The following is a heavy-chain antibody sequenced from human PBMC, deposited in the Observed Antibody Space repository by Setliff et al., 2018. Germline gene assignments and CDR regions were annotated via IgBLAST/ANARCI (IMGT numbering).Heavy chain of an antibody. CDR1: GGSISSYY. D-gene: IGHD6-19*01. CDR2: IYIGGSA. Sequence: PSETLSLTCTVSGGSISSYYWSWIRQPAGKGLEWIGHIYIGGSANYNPPLKSRDTMSIDTSKNKFSLKLNSVTAADMAVYYCAREQWLDPPGYYYMDVWAKGTTVTVSS. V-gene: IGHV4-4*07. J-gene: IGHJ6*03. CDR3: AREQWLDPPGYYYMDV.